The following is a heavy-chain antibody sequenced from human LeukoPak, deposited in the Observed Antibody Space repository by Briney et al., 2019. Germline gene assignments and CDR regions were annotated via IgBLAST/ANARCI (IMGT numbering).Heavy chain of an antibody. J-gene: IGHJ4*02. CDR2: IRYDGSDK. Sequence: PGGSLRLSCAASGFTFSGYGMHWVRQAPGKGLEWVSFIRYDGSDKYYADSVKGRFTISRDTSKNTVYLQMNSLRAEDTAVYYCAKLTSYWGQGTLVTVSS. D-gene: IGHD2-2*01. CDR1: GFTFSGYG. V-gene: IGHV3-30*02. CDR3: AKLTSY.